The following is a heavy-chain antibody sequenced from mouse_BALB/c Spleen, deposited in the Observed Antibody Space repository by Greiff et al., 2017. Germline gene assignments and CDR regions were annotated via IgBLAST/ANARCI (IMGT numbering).Heavy chain of an antibody. Sequence: QVQLKESGAELVRPGTSVKVSCKASGYAFTNYLIEWVKQRPGQGLEWIGVINPGSGGTNYNEKFKGKATLTADKSSSTAYMQLSSLTSDDSAVYFCARSGDYAGGFAYWGQGTLVTVSA. CDR3: ARSGDYAGGFAY. V-gene: IGHV1-54*01. J-gene: IGHJ3*01. CDR1: GYAFTNYL. D-gene: IGHD2-4*01. CDR2: INPGSGGT.